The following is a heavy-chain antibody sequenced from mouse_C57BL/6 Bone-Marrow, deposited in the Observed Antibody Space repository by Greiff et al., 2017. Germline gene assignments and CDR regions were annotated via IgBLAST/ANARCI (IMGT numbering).Heavy chain of an antibody. J-gene: IGHJ2*01. Sequence: EVQLVESGGGLVKPGGSLKLSCAASGFTFSSYAMSWVRQRPEKRLEWVATISDGGSYTYYPDNVKGRFTISRDNAKNNLYLQMSHLKSEDTAMYYCAREYYGSSYGYGGQGTTRTVSS. CDR1: GFTFSSYA. CDR3: AREYYGSSYGY. CDR2: ISDGGSYT. D-gene: IGHD1-1*01. V-gene: IGHV5-4*01.